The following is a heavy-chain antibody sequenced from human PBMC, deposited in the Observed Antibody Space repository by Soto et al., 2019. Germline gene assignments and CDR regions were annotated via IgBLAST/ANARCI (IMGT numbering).Heavy chain of an antibody. Sequence: EVQLLESGGGLVQPGGSLRLSCAASGFTFGSYYMSWVRQAPGKGLEWVSAISGSGGSTYYADSVKGRFTISRDNPKNTLYQQMNSLRAEDTAGYYCAKEPEDYGLPGYVPGCEWGQGTLVTGPS. V-gene: IGHV3-23*01. CDR2: ISGSGGST. D-gene: IGHD3-16*01. CDR1: GFTFGSYY. CDR3: AKEPEDYGLPGYVPGCE. J-gene: IGHJ1*01.